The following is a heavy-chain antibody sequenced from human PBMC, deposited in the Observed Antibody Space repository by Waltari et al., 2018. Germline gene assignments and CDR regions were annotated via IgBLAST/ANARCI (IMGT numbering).Heavy chain of an antibody. Sequence: QAPGQGLEWMGGIIPIFGTANYAQKFQGRVTITADKSTSTAYMELSSLRSEDTAVYYCASGGIFGVVIISAFDIWGQGTMVTVSS. D-gene: IGHD3-3*01. CDR2: IIPIFGTA. J-gene: IGHJ3*02. V-gene: IGHV1-69*06. CDR3: ASGGIFGVVIISAFDI.